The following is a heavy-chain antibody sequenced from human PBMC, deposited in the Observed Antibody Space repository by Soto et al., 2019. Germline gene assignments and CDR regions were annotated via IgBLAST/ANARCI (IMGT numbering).Heavy chain of an antibody. D-gene: IGHD3-10*01. Sequence: PGGSLRLSCVASGFTYSTFWMAWVRQVPGKGLEWVAYMNPDESQTFYVDSVKGRFTISRDNAKNSLYLQISSLRVEDTAVYYCAREPRVLSYWGQGTLVTVSS. CDR2: MNPDESQT. V-gene: IGHV3-7*01. CDR3: AREPRVLSY. CDR1: GFTYSTFW. J-gene: IGHJ1*01.